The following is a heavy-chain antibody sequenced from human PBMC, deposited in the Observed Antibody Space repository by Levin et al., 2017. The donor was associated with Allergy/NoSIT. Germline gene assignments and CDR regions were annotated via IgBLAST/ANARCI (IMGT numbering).Heavy chain of an antibody. D-gene: IGHD3-16*01. CDR3: ARESQGGFDY. CDR2: MNRDASDI. CDR1: GFTFSIYW. Sequence: GGSLRLSCAASGFTFSIYWMSWVRQAPGKGLEWVANMNRDASDIYYVDSVRGRFTISRDNAKNSLFLHMNSLRAEDTAVYYCARESQGGFDYWGQGTLVTVSS. V-gene: IGHV3-7*04. J-gene: IGHJ4*02.